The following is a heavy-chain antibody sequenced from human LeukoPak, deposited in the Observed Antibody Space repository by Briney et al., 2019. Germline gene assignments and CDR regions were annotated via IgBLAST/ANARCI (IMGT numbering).Heavy chain of an antibody. Sequence: TGGPLRLSCAASGFTFSSYWMHWVRQAPGKGLVWVSRINSDGSSTNYADSVKGRFTISRDNSKNTLYLQMNSLRAEDTAVYYCVEGGAARFDYWGQGTLVAVSS. CDR2: INSDGSST. J-gene: IGHJ4*02. CDR3: VEGGAARFDY. D-gene: IGHD5-18*01. CDR1: GFTFSSYW. V-gene: IGHV3-74*01.